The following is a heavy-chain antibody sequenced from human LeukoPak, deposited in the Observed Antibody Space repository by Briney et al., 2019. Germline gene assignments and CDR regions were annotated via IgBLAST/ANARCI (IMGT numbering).Heavy chain of an antibody. CDR2: INPNSGGT. D-gene: IGHD2-2*02. CDR1: GYTFTGYF. CDR3: ARVYTPPYTSVGY. V-gene: IGHV1-2*02. J-gene: IGHJ4*02. Sequence: GASVKVSCKASGYTFTGYFIHWVRQAPGQGLEWMGCINPNSGGTEYAQKFQGRVTMTRDTSLSTAYMELSRLASDDTAVYYCARVYTPPYTSVGYWGQGTLVTVSS.